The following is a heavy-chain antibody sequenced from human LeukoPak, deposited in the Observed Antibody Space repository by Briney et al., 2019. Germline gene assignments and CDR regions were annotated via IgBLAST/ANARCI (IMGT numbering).Heavy chain of an antibody. V-gene: IGHV4-39*07. D-gene: IGHD6-19*01. CDR3: ARVIAVAGTGEVY. Sequence: SETLSLTCTVSGGSISSYYWGWIRQPPGKGLEWIGSIYYSGSTYYNPSLKSRVTISVDTSKNQFSLKLSSVTAADTAVYYCARVIAVAGTGEVYWGQGTLVTVSS. J-gene: IGHJ4*02. CDR2: IYYSGST. CDR1: GGSISSYY.